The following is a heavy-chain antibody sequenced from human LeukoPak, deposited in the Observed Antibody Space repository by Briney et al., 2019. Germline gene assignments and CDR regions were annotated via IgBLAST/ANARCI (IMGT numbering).Heavy chain of an antibody. D-gene: IGHD6-13*01. CDR2: IHTTGST. Sequence: SETLSLTCTVSGGSMNSYYWSWIRQPPGKGLEWIGRIHTTGSTNYNPSLKSRVTMSVDTSKNQFSLKLSSVTAADTAVYYCARGYSSSWFSGYFDYWGQGTLVTVSS. J-gene: IGHJ4*02. CDR3: ARGYSSSWFSGYFDY. V-gene: IGHV4-4*07. CDR1: GGSMNSYY.